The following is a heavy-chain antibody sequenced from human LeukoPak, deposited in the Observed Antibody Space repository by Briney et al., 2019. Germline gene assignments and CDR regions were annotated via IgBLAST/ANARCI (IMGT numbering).Heavy chain of an antibody. V-gene: IGHV3-48*04. Sequence: GGSLRLSCAASGFTFSSYAMSWVRQAPGKGLEWVSYISSSGSTIYYADSVKGRFTISRDNAKNSLYLQMNSLRAEDTAVYYCARVGQRIAAALGDWGQGTLVTVSS. CDR3: ARVGQRIAAALGD. CDR1: GFTFSSYA. CDR2: ISSSGSTI. D-gene: IGHD6-13*01. J-gene: IGHJ4*02.